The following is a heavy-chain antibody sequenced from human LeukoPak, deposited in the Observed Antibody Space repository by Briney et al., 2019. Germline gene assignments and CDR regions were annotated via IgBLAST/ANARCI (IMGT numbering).Heavy chain of an antibody. CDR3: ARGLAAAANFDY. V-gene: IGHV4-59*01. J-gene: IGHJ4*02. CDR2: IYYSGST. D-gene: IGHD6-13*01. Sequence: SETLSLTCTVSGGSISSYYWSWIRQPPGKGLEWIGYIYYSGSTNYNPSLKSRVTISVDTSNNQFSLKLSSVTAADTAVYYCARGLAAAANFDYWGQGTMVSVSS. CDR1: GGSISSYY.